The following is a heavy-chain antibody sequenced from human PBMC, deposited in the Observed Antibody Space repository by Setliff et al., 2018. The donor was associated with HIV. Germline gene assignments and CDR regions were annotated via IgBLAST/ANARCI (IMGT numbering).Heavy chain of an antibody. V-gene: IGHV4-59*08. CDR3: ARHRRDYYGSGGYSA. CDR2: IFYSGTT. D-gene: IGHD3-10*01. CDR1: GGSINSYY. J-gene: IGHJ5*02. Sequence: PSETLSLTCTVSGGSINSYYWSWIRQPPGKGLEWIGYIFYSGTTSYNPSLKSRVTISVDTSKNQFSLKLGSVTAADTAVYYCARHRRDYYGSGGYSAWGQRTLVIVSS.